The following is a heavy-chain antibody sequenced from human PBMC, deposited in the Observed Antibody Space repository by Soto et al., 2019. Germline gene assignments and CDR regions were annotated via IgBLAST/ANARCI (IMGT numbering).Heavy chain of an antibody. V-gene: IGHV3-30-3*01. CDR3: ARFCISTSCYASFDY. Sequence: QVQLVESGGGVVQPGRSLRLSCAASGFTFSSYGMHWVRQAPGKGLEWVAVISYDGSNKYYADAVKGRFTISRDNSKNTLYLQMNSLRAEDTYVYYCARFCISTSCYASFDYWGQGTMVTVSS. CDR1: GFTFSSYG. D-gene: IGHD2-2*01. J-gene: IGHJ4*02. CDR2: ISYDGSNK.